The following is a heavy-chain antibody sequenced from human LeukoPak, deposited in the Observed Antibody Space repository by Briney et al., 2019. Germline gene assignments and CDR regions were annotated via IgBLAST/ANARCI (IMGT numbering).Heavy chain of an antibody. J-gene: IGHJ4*02. CDR2: IYPGDSDT. Sequence: AGESLQISCKGSGYRFTSYWIGWVRQMPGKGLEWMGIIYPGDSDTRYSPSFQGQVTISADKSISTAYLQWSSLKASDTAMYYCARRAGTTYSNPIDYWGQGTLVTVSS. D-gene: IGHD1-7*01. CDR1: GYRFTSYW. CDR3: ARRAGTTYSNPIDY. V-gene: IGHV5-51*01.